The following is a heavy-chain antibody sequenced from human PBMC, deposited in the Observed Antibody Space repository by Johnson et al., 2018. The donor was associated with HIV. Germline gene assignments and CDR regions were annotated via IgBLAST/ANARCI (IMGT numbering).Heavy chain of an antibody. V-gene: IGHV3-23*04. D-gene: IGHD4-11*01. CDR2: ISGTGNST. J-gene: IGHJ3*02. Sequence: MLLVESGGGLVQPGGSLRLSCAASGFTFNKHAMSWVRQAPGKGLEWVSGISGTGNSTYYADSVKGRFTISRDNSKNTLFLQMDSLRAEDTALYYCTKEKSTVTLDAFDMWGQGTVVTASS. CDR1: GFTFNKHA. CDR3: TKEKSTVTLDAFDM.